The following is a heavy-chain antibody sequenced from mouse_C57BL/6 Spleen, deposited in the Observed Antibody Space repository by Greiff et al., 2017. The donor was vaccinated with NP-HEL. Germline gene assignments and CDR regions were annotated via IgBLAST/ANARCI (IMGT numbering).Heavy chain of an antibody. Sequence: EVKLMESGAELVRPGSSVKMSCKTSGYTFTSYGINWVKQRPGQGLEWIGYIYIGNGYTEYNEKFKGKATLTSDTSSSTAYMQLSSLTSEDSAIYFCAREEGYYGSEAMDDWGQGTSVTVSS. J-gene: IGHJ4*01. CDR2: IYIGNGYT. V-gene: IGHV1-58*01. CDR3: AREEGYYGSEAMDD. D-gene: IGHD1-1*01. CDR1: GYTFTSYG.